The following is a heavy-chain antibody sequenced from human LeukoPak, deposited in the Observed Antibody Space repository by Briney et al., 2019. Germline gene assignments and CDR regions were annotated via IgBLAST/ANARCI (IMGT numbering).Heavy chain of an antibody. J-gene: IGHJ4*02. CDR3: TREVSTVTFDY. V-gene: IGHV4-59*11. D-gene: IGHD4-17*01. CDR2: VYYNGLT. CDR1: GGSISPHY. Sequence: SETLSLTCTVSGGSISPHYWTWIRQTPGKGLEWIGYVYYNGLTSYNASLRSRLILSVDTARNQVSLKLTSVTAADTAVYYCTREVSTVTFDYWGQGTLVTVSS.